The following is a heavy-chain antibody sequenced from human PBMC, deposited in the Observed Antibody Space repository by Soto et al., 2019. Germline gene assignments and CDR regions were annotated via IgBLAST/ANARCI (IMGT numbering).Heavy chain of an antibody. Sequence: QVQLVQSGAEVKKPGSSVKVSCKASGGTFSSYTISWVRQAPGQGLEWMGRIIPILGIANYAQKFQGRVTLTAYKATSTAYMELSSLRSEDTAVYYCAGVTMVRGVISSYYYYGMDVWGHGATVTVSS. CDR1: GGTFSSYT. V-gene: IGHV1-69*02. J-gene: IGHJ6*02. D-gene: IGHD3-10*01. CDR2: IIPILGIA. CDR3: AGVTMVRGVISSYYYYGMDV.